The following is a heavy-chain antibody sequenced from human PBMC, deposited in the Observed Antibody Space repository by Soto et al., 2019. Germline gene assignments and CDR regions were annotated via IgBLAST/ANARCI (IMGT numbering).Heavy chain of an antibody. CDR3: ARGGVAGFDP. CDR1: GGTFSSYI. Sequence: QVQLVQSGAEVKKPGSSVQVSCKASGGTFSSYIISWVRQAPGQGLEWMGRIIPIVGIANYAQRFQGRVTITADKSTSTAYMEMSSLRSEDTAVYYCARGGVAGFDPWGQGTLVTVSS. V-gene: IGHV1-69*02. CDR2: IIPIVGIA. D-gene: IGHD6-19*01. J-gene: IGHJ5*02.